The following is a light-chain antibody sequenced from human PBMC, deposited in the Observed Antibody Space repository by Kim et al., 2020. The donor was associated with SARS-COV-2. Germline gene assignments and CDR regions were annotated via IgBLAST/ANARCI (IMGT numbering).Light chain of an antibody. CDR3: MQTLQFPIT. CDR2: LGS. CDR1: QSLLHSNGYNS. J-gene: IGKJ5*01. Sequence: PASISCRSSQSLLHSNGYNSLGWYLQKPGQSPQLLIYLGSNRASGVPERFSGSGSGTDYTLKINRVEAEDVGVYYCMQTLQFPITFGQGTRLEIK. V-gene: IGKV2-28*01.